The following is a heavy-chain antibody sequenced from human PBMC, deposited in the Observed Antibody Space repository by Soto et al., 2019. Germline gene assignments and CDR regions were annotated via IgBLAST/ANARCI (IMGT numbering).Heavy chain of an antibody. J-gene: IGHJ6*02. Sequence: EVQLVESGGGLIQPGGSQRLSCAASGFIVSSNYMSWVRQAPGKGLEWVSVIYSGGSTYYADSVKGRFTIPRDNSKNTLYLQMNSLRAEDTAVYYCVRDDYGMDVWGQGTAVTVSS. CDR2: IYSGGST. CDR3: VRDDYGMDV. CDR1: GFIVSSNY. V-gene: IGHV3-53*01.